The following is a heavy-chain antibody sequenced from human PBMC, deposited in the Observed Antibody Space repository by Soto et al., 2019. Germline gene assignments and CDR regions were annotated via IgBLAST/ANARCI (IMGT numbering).Heavy chain of an antibody. CDR3: ARDHRDGYNYNY. CDR1: GFTLTRSA. CDR2: ISAGGGGT. J-gene: IGHJ4*02. V-gene: IGHV3-23*01. Sequence: PVGSLRLSCAGSGFTLTRSAVSWVRQAPGKGLEWVSGISAGGGGTYYADSVKGRFTISRDNAKNSLYLQMNSLRAEDTAVYYCARDHRDGYNYNYWGQGTLVTVSS. D-gene: IGHD5-12*01.